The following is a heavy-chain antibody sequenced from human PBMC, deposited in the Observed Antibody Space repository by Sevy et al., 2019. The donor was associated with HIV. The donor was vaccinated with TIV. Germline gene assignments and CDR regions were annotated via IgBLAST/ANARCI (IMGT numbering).Heavy chain of an antibody. D-gene: IGHD2-2*01. CDR2: ISYDGSNK. CDR1: GFTFSSYG. CDR3: ANGEYCSSTSCYGGFFDY. J-gene: IGHJ4*02. V-gene: IGHV3-30*18. Sequence: GGSLRLSCAASGFTFSSYGMHWVRQAPGKGLEWVAVISYDGSNKYYADSVKGRFTISRDNSKNTLYLQMNSLRAVDTAVYYCANGEYCSSTSCYGGFFDYWGQGTLVTVSS.